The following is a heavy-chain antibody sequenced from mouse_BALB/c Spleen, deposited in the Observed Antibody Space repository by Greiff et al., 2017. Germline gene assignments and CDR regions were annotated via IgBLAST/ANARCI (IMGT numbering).Heavy chain of an antibody. CDR3: ARDYGSSRLAY. CDR1: GFNIKDTY. Sequence: VQLKESGAELVKPGASVKLSCTASGFNIKDTYMHWVKQRPEQGLEWIGRIDPANGNTKYDPKFQGKATITADTSSNTAYLQLSSLTSEDTAVYYCARDYGSSRLAYWGQGTLVTVSA. J-gene: IGHJ3*01. D-gene: IGHD1-1*01. CDR2: IDPANGNT. V-gene: IGHV14-3*02.